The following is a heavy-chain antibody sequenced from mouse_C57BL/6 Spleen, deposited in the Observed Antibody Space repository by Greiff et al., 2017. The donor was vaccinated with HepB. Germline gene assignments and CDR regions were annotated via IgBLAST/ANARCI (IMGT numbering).Heavy chain of an antibody. V-gene: IGHV3-6*01. CDR3: ARDPYGSSPLDY. D-gene: IGHD1-1*01. Sequence: EVKLLESGPGLVKPSQSLSLTCSVTGYSITSGYYWNWIRQFPGNKLEWMGYISYDGSNNYNPSLKNRISITRDTSKNQFFLKLNSVTTEDTATYYCARDPYGSSPLDYWGQGTTLTVSS. CDR1: GYSITSGYY. CDR2: ISYDGSN. J-gene: IGHJ2*01.